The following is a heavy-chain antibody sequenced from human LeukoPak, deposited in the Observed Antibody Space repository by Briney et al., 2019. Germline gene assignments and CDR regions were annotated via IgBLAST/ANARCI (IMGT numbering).Heavy chain of an antibody. Sequence: ASVKVSCKASGYTFTGYYMHWVRQAPGQGLEWMGWINPNSGGTNYAQRFQGRVTMTTDTSTSTAYMELRSLRFDDTAVYYCARDGGYFDYWGRGTLVTASS. CDR2: INPNSGGT. J-gene: IGHJ4*02. CDR3: ARDGGYFDY. CDR1: GYTFTGYY. V-gene: IGHV1-2*02.